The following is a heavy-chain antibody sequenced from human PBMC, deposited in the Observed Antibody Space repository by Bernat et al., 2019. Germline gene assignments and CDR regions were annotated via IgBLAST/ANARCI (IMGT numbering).Heavy chain of an antibody. CDR2: IYYSGST. CDR1: GGSFSGYY. J-gene: IGHJ3*02. V-gene: IGHV4-34*11. Sequence: QVQLQQWGAGLLKPSETLSLTCAVYGGSFSGYYWSWIRQPPGKGLEWIGYIYYSGSTNYNPSLKSRVTISVDTSKNQFSLKLSSVTAADTAVYYCARGSWVYYDFWSGTMGAFDIWGQGTMVTVSS. CDR3: ARGSWVYYDFWSGTMGAFDI. D-gene: IGHD3-3*01.